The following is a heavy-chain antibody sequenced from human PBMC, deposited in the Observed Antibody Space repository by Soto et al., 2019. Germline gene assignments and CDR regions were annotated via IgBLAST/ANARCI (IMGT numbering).Heavy chain of an antibody. D-gene: IGHD2-2*01. V-gene: IGHV1-69*12. Sequence: QVQLVQSGAEVKKPGSSVKVSCKASGGTFSSYAISWVRQAPGQGLEWMGGMIPIFGTANYAQKFPGRVTITADESTSTAYMELSRLRSEDTAVYYCARHLPAAGYYYGMDVWAQGTKVTVS. CDR3: ARHLPAAGYYYGMDV. J-gene: IGHJ6*02. CDR2: MIPIFGTA. CDR1: GGTFSSYA.